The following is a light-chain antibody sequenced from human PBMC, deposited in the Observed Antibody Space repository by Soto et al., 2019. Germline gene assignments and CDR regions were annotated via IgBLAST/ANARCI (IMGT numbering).Light chain of an antibody. V-gene: IGLV2-11*01. Sequence: QSALTQPRSVSGSPGQSVTISCTGTSSDVCGYNYVSWYQQHPGKAPKLMIYDVSKRPSGVPDRFSGSKSGNTASLTISGLQAEDEADYYCCSYAGSSDVFGTGTKLTVL. CDR3: CSYAGSSDV. CDR1: SSDVCGYNY. J-gene: IGLJ1*01. CDR2: DVS.